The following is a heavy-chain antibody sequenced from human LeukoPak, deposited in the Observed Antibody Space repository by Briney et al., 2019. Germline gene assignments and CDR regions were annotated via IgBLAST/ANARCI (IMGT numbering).Heavy chain of an antibody. CDR2: ISGDGSNT. V-gene: IGHV3-43*02. CDR1: GFSFDAYA. J-gene: IGHJ4*02. D-gene: IGHD1-14*01. Sequence: PGGSLRLSCAASGFSFDAYAMHWVRQAPGKGLEWVSLISGDGSNTYCADSVKGQFTISRDNSKNSLYLQMNSLRTEDTALYHCAKGTIDHVDYWGQGTLVTVSS. CDR3: AKGTIDHVDY.